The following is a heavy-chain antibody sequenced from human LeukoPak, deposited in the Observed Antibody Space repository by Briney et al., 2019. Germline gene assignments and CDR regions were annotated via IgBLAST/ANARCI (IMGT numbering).Heavy chain of an antibody. Sequence: PGGSLRLSCAASGFTFSSYSMNWVRQAPGKGLEWVSSISSSSNYIYYAGSVKGRFTISRDSANNSVYLQMNSLRAEDTAMYFCARGPYYAIYYFDSWGLGTLVTVSS. CDR2: ISSSSNYI. D-gene: IGHD3-22*01. CDR1: GFTFSSYS. CDR3: ARGPYYAIYYFDS. V-gene: IGHV3-21*01. J-gene: IGHJ4*02.